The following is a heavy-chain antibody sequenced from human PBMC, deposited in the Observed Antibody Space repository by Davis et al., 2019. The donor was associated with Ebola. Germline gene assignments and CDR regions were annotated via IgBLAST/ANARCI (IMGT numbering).Heavy chain of an antibody. CDR1: EFTVSDNY. D-gene: IGHD6-6*01. J-gene: IGHJ4*02. V-gene: IGHV3-53*01. CDR2: SISGRDT. CDR3: AQGSSPDN. Sequence: GESLKISCAVSEFTVSDNYMGWVRQAPGEGLQWVSTVSISGRDTYYIDSVMGRFTVSRDNSKNTVFLQMNSLRAEDTAHYYCAQGSSPDNWGPGTLVTVSS.